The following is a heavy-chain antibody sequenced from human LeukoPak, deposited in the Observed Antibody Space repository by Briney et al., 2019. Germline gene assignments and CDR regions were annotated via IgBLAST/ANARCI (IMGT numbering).Heavy chain of an antibody. D-gene: IGHD3-22*01. CDR2: IYTSGST. V-gene: IGHV4-61*02. CDR3: ARGPSITMIVVVNGAFDI. Sequence: SETLSLTCTVSGGSISSGSYYWSWIRQPAGKGLEWIGRIYTSGSTNYNPSLKSRVTIPVDTSKNQFSLKLSSVTAADTAVYYCARGPSITMIVVVNGAFDIWGQGTMVTVSS. CDR1: GGSISSGSYY. J-gene: IGHJ3*02.